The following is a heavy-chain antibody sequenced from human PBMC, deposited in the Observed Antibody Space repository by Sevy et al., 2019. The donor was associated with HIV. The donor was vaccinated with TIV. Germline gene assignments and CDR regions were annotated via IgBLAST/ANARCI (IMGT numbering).Heavy chain of an antibody. Sequence: GGSLRLSCAGSGVTTEDYGMNWVRQVPGKGLEWVFGIYWNGGSTAYEDSVKGRFTISKANAKRSLYLQMISLRVDDTALYYCMMAFSATYSAYFDYWGQGALVTVSS. J-gene: IGHJ4*02. D-gene: IGHD1-26*01. CDR1: GVTTEDYG. CDR2: IYWNGGST. V-gene: IGHV3-20*04. CDR3: MMAFSATYSAYFDY.